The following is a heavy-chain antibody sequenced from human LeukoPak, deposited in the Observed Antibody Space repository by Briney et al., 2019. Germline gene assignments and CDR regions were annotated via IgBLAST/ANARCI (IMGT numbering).Heavy chain of an antibody. CDR2: IWYDGSNK. J-gene: IGHJ5*02. CDR3: GYSGYDYWFDP. D-gene: IGHD5-12*01. CDR1: GFTFSSYG. V-gene: IGHV3-33*01. Sequence: GGSLRLSCAASGFTFSSYGMHWVRQAPGKGLEWVAVIWYDGSNKYYADSVKGRFTISRDSSKNTLYLQMNSLRAEDTAVYYCGYSGYDYWFDPWGQGTLVTVSS.